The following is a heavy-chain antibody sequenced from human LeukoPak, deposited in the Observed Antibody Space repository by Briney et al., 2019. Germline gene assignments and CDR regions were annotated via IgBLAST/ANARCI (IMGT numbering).Heavy chain of an antibody. CDR2: ISSSRNTR. Sequence: PGGSLTLSCTASGTMFSSYEMFWVRQAPGKGLQWISYISSSRNTRKYADSVKGRFTISRDNAKKSLQLEMSGLRGDDSAIYYCASAMLASDSSGYYTSDYLEHWGQGTLVSVSS. V-gene: IGHV3-48*03. CDR1: GTMFSSYE. D-gene: IGHD3-22*01. CDR3: ASAMLASDSSGYYTSDYLEH. J-gene: IGHJ4*02.